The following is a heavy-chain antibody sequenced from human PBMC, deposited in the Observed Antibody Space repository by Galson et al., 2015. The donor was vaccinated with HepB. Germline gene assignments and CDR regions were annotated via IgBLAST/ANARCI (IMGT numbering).Heavy chain of an antibody. CDR2: IYYSGTT. CDR1: GGSISSGNW. CDR3: ARVQGYYYGMDV. J-gene: IGHJ6*02. V-gene: IGHV4-4*02. Sequence: ETLSLTCAVSGGSISSGNWWSWVRQSPGKGLEWIGEIYYSGTTSYNPSLESRVTISVDNSKSQFSLNLNSVTAADTAVYYCARVQGYYYGMDVWGQGTTVTVSS.